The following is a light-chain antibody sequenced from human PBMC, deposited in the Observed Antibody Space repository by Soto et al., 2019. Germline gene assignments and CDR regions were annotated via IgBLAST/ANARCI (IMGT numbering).Light chain of an antibody. Sequence: VMTQSPATLSVSPGERATLSCMASQNLRSSLAWYQQKPGQAPRLLIYGASTRATGIPARFSGSGSGTEFTLTISSLQSEDFAVYFCQQYNIWPLTFGGGTKVDI. J-gene: IGKJ4*01. V-gene: IGKV3-15*01. CDR2: GAS. CDR3: QQYNIWPLT. CDR1: QNLRSS.